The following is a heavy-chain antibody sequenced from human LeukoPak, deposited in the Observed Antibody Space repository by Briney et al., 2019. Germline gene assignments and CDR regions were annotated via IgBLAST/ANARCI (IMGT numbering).Heavy chain of an antibody. D-gene: IGHD3-10*01. CDR3: ARAFPTMGGY. V-gene: IGHV4-38-2*02. Sequence: PSETLSLTCTVSGYSISSGFYWVWIRQPPGKGLEWIGNIHHSGSTYYNPSLKSRVAMSLDTSKNQFSLKLSSVTAADTAVYYRARAFPTMGGYWGQGTLVTVSS. J-gene: IGHJ4*02. CDR1: GYSISSGFY. CDR2: IHHSGST.